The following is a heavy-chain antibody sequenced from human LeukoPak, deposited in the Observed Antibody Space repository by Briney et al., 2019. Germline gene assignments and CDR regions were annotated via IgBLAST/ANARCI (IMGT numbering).Heavy chain of an antibody. CDR1: GFTFSSYA. V-gene: IGHV3-23*01. CDR3: AKGARGYGGYDDYFDY. D-gene: IGHD5-12*01. CDR2: ISGSGGST. Sequence: GGSLRLSCAASGFTFSSYAMSWVRQAPGKGLEWVSAISGSGGSTYYADSVKGRFTISRDNSKNTLYLQMNSLRAEDTAVYYCAKGARGYGGYDDYFDYWGQGTLVTVSS. J-gene: IGHJ4*02.